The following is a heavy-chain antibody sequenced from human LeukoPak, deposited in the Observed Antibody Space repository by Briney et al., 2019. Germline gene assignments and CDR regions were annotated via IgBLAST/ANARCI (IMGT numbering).Heavy chain of an antibody. Sequence: GGSLRLSCVASGLTFSNSAMHWVRQTPGKGLEWVAIMSFDGSHERYGDSVKGRFTLSRDNSKNTLYLQINSLRTEDTAVYYCARGGKCSDGKCYLIDYWGQGTLVTVSS. CDR3: ARGGKCSDGKCYLIDY. CDR1: GLTFSNSA. CDR2: MSFDGSHE. D-gene: IGHD2-15*01. J-gene: IGHJ4*02. V-gene: IGHV3-30*04.